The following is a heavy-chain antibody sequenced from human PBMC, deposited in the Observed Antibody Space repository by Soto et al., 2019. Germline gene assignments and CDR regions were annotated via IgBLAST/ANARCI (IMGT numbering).Heavy chain of an antibody. CDR1: GGSFSGYY. CDR2: INHSGST. Sequence: QVQLQQWGAGLLKPSETLSLTCAVYGGSFSGYYWSWIRQPPGKGLEWIGEINHSGSTNYNPSLKSRVTISVDTSKHQFSLKLSSVTAADTAVYYCARGPPYYDILTGYPYYYGMDVWGQGTTVTVSS. J-gene: IGHJ6*02. V-gene: IGHV4-34*01. D-gene: IGHD3-9*01. CDR3: ARGPPYYDILTGYPYYYGMDV.